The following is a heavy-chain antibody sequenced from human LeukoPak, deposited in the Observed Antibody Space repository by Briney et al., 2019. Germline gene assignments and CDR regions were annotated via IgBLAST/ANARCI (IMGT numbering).Heavy chain of an antibody. CDR1: GYTFTGYY. D-gene: IGHD6-13*01. Sequence: GASVKVSCKASGYTFTGYYMHWVRQAPGQGLEWMGWINPNSGGTNYAQKFQGRVTMTRDTSISTAYMELSRLRSDDTAVYYCARGIAAVQTPHFYWGQGTLVTVSS. CDR3: ARGIAAVQTPHFY. J-gene: IGHJ4*02. CDR2: INPNSGGT. V-gene: IGHV1-2*02.